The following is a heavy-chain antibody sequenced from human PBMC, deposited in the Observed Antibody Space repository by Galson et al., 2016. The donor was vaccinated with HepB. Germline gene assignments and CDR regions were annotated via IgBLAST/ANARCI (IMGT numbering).Heavy chain of an antibody. CDR2: IWFDGSNK. J-gene: IGHJ4*02. V-gene: IGHV3-33*01. CDR1: GFTFSRYG. D-gene: IGHD1-26*01. Sequence: SLRLSCAASGFTFSRYGMHWVRQAPGKGLEWVAVIWFDGSNKNYVDSVRGRFTISRDNAKNSLYLQMNSLRVDDTAVYYCAVGGHVDYCGQGTLVTVSS. CDR3: AVGGHVDY.